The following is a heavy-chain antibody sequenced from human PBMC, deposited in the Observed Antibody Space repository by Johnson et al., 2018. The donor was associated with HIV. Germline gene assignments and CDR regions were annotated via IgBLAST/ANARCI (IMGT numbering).Heavy chain of an antibody. Sequence: QVQLVESGGGLVKPGGSLRLSCAASGFTFSNAWMSWVRQAPGKGLEWVAVISYDGSNKYYADSVKGRFTISRDNSKNTLYLQMNSLRAEDTAVYYCARDIIAWAGYDAFDIWGQGTMVTVSS. CDR1: GFTFSNAW. CDR3: ARDIIAWAGYDAFDI. J-gene: IGHJ3*02. D-gene: IGHD6-19*01. V-gene: IGHV3-30-3*01. CDR2: ISYDGSNK.